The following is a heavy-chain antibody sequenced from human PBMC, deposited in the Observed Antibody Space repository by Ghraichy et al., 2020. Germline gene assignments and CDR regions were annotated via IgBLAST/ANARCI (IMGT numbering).Heavy chain of an antibody. CDR2: ITTNGGST. J-gene: IGHJ4*02. V-gene: IGHV3-23*01. CDR1: GFTFSSFA. D-gene: IGHD1-26*01. Sequence: GGSLRLSCAASGFTFSSFAMRWVRQAPGKGLEWVSSITTNGGSTYYADSVKGRLAISRDNSKNTLYLQMNSLRPEDTAVYYCANASGGGTGFDSWGQGTLVTVSS. CDR3: ANASGGGTGFDS.